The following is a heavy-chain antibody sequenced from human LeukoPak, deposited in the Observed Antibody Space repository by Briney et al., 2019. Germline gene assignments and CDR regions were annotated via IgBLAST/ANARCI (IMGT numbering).Heavy chain of an antibody. CDR2: TYYRSKWYN. CDR3: ARSPGIAAAVRFDP. V-gene: IGHV6-1*01. J-gene: IGHJ5*02. Sequence: SQTLSLTCAISGDSVSSNSAAWHWIRQSPSRGLEWLGRTYYRSKWYNDYAVSVKSRITINPDTSKNQFPLQLNSVTPEDTAVYYCARSPGIAAAVRFDPWGQGTLVTVSS. CDR1: GDSVSSNSAA. D-gene: IGHD6-13*01.